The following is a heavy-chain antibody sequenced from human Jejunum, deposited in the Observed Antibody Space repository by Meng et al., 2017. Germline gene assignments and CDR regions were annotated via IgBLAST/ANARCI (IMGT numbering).Heavy chain of an antibody. CDR1: GYTFTDCY. V-gene: IGHV1-2*06. D-gene: IGHD3-10*01. J-gene: IGHJ4*02. CDR3: AREGDDYYGSGIFL. CDR2: INPSSGDA. Sequence: ASVKVSCKTSGYTFTDCYIHWVRQAPGQGLEWMGRINPSSGDAYYADSVKGRFTISRDDAKNSLFLQMNSLRAEDTALYYCAREGDDYYGSGIFLWGQGTLVTVSS.